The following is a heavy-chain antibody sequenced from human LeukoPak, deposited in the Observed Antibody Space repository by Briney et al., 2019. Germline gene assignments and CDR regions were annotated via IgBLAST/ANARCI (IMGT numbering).Heavy chain of an antibody. V-gene: IGHV4-38-2*01. D-gene: IGHD2-2*01. J-gene: IGHJ3*02. Sequence: SETLSLTCAVSGYSISSGYYWGWIRQPPGKGLEWIGSIYHSGSTYYNPSLKSRVTISVDTSKNQFSLKLSSVTAADTAVYYCATPSGYCSSTSCYSGDAFDIWGQGTMVTVSS. CDR1: GYSISSGYY. CDR3: ATPSGYCSSTSCYSGDAFDI. CDR2: IYHSGST.